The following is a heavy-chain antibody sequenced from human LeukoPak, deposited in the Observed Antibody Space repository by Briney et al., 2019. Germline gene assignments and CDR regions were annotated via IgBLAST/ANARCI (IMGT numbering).Heavy chain of an antibody. Sequence: GGSLRLSCAASGFTFSSYSMNWVRQAPGKGLEWVSSISSSSSYIYYADSVKGRFTISRDNAKNSLYLQMNSLRAEDTAVYYCARVRLGAAGSSDYWGQGTLVTVSS. D-gene: IGHD6-13*01. CDR2: ISSSSSYI. V-gene: IGHV3-21*01. CDR1: GFTFSSYS. CDR3: ARVRLGAAGSSDY. J-gene: IGHJ4*02.